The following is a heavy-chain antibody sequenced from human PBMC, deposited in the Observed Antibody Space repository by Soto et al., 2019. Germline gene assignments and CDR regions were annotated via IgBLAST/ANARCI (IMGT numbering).Heavy chain of an antibody. J-gene: IGHJ6*02. CDR3: TTAGNFWSGYLQRYYGMDV. CDR2: IKSKTDGGTT. Sequence: PGGSLRLSCAASGFTFSNAWMNWVRQAPGKGLEWVGRIKSKTDGGTTDYAAPVKGRFTISRDDSKNTLYLQMNSLKTEDTAVYYCTTAGNFWSGYLQRYYGMDVWGQGTTVTVSS. D-gene: IGHD3-3*01. CDR1: GFTFSNAW. V-gene: IGHV3-15*07.